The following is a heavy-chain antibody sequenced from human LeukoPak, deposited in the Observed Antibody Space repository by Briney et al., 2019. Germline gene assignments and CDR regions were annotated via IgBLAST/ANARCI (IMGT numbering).Heavy chain of an antibody. Sequence: GASVKDSCKASVYTFTAYYMHWVRQAPGQGLGWMGWINPNSGGTNYEQKFQGRVTMTRETSISTAYMELSRLRSDDTAVYYCARVKISSSPDDAFDIWGQGTMVTVSS. D-gene: IGHD1-26*01. CDR1: VYTFTAYY. V-gene: IGHV1-2*02. J-gene: IGHJ3*02. CDR3: ARVKISSSPDDAFDI. CDR2: INPNSGGT.